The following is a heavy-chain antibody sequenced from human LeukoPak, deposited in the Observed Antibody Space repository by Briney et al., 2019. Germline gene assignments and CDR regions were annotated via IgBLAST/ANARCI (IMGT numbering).Heavy chain of an antibody. J-gene: IGHJ4*02. Sequence: PGGSLRLSCAASGFTFSGSAMHWVRQASGKGLGWVGRVRSKANSYATEYAASVSGRFTISRDDSKNTAYLQMNSLKIEDTAVYYCTKHDGYNPDYWGQGTLVTVSS. CDR1: GFTFSGSA. V-gene: IGHV3-73*01. D-gene: IGHD5-24*01. CDR3: TKHDGYNPDY. CDR2: VRSKANSYAT.